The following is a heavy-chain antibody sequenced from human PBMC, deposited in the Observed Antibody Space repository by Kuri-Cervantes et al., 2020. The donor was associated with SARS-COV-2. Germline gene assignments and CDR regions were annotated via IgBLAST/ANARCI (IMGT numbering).Heavy chain of an antibody. D-gene: IGHD5-24*01. CDR3: ARLDGYIEH. Sequence: GESLKISCAASGFTFSSYAMHWVRQAPGKGLEWVAVISYDRSSKYYADSVKGRFTISRDNSKNTLYLQMSSLRAEDTAVYYCARLDGYIEHWGQGTLVTVSS. CDR1: GFTFSSYA. J-gene: IGHJ5*02. V-gene: IGHV3-30-3*01. CDR2: ISYDRSSK.